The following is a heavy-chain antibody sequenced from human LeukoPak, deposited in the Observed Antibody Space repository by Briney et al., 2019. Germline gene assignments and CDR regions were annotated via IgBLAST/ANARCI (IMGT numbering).Heavy chain of an antibody. J-gene: IGHJ4*02. D-gene: IGHD6-13*01. Sequence: ASVKVSCKASGYTLNKFGMSCVRQAPGQGLEWLGWINTYNGKTKLGEKFQGRVTMATDTSTSTVYMELTSLRTDDTAVYFCARDTPQHLKRFDYWGPGTLVTVSS. CDR2: INTYNGKT. CDR3: ARDTPQHLKRFDY. CDR1: GYTLNKFG. V-gene: IGHV1-18*01.